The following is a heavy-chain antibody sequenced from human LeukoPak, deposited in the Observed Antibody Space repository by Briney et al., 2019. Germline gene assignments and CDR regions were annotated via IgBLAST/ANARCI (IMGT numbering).Heavy chain of an antibody. D-gene: IGHD1-1*01. Sequence: GGSLRLSCAASGFTFSRYYMSWVRQAPGKGLKWVASIKEDGSDRYYVDSVRGRFTISRDNAKNSLYLQMNSLRADDTAVYYCARVANWDLDYWGQGTLVPVSS. CDR2: IKEDGSDR. CDR3: ARVANWDLDY. J-gene: IGHJ4*02. CDR1: GFTFSRYY. V-gene: IGHV3-7*05.